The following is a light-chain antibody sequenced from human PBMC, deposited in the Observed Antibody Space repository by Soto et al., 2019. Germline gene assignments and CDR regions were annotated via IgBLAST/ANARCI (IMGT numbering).Light chain of an antibody. V-gene: IGKV3-11*01. CDR1: QSVSSY. CDR3: QQCSNWIT. CDR2: DAS. Sequence: EIVLTQSPSSLSLSLGERATLSCRASQSVSSYLALYQQKPGQAHRLLIYDASIRATGIPARFSGSGSGTDFPPTISSLPPEDFAVYYRQQCSNWITFGQGTRLEIK. J-gene: IGKJ5*01.